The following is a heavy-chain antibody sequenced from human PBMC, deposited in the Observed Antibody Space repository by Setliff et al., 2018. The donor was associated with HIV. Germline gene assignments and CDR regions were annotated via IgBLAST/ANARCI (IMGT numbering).Heavy chain of an antibody. V-gene: IGHV3-23*01. D-gene: IGHD3-3*01. CDR2: LSGSGGSP. CDR3: ARDNLYYNLWNGSPVYGMDV. CDR1: GFIFSSYA. J-gene: IGHJ6*02. Sequence: PGGSLRLSCAASGFIFSSYAMSWVHQAPGKGLEWVSTLSGSGGSPFYADSVKGRFTISRDNSKKTLYLQMNSLRAEDTAVYYCARDNLYYNLWNGSPVYGMDVWGQGTTVTVSS.